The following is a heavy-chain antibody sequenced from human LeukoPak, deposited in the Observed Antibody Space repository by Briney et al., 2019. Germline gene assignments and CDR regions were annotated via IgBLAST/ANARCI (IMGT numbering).Heavy chain of an antibody. V-gene: IGHV3-13*01. CDR2: IGTAGDT. D-gene: IGHD7-27*01. J-gene: IGHJ4*02. CDR3: ARTGGYDGDYYFDY. Sequence: PGGSLRLSCAASGFTFSSYDMPWVRQATGKGLEWVSAIGTAGDTYYPGSVKGRFTISRENAKNSLYLQMNSLRAGDTAVYYCARTGGYDGDYYFDYWGQGTLVTVSS. CDR1: GFTFSSYD.